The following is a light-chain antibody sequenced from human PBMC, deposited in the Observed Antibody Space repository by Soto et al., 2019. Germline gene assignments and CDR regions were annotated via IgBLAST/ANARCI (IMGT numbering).Light chain of an antibody. CDR1: SSDVGAYDY. J-gene: IGLJ1*01. CDR2: EVS. CDR3: SSYTSSSTRV. Sequence: PASGSRAPGRSSSLSCPGTSSDVGAYDYVSWYQQHPDKAPKLMIYEVSNRPSGVSNRFSGSKSVNTATLTISGLQAQDEADYCSSYTSSSTRVFGTGTKVTVL. V-gene: IGLV2-14*03.